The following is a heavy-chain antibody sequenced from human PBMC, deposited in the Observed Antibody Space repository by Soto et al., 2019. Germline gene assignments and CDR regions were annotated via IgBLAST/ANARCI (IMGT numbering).Heavy chain of an antibody. J-gene: IGHJ4*02. CDR1: GFNFSSYT. CDR3: ARVAGSQLFFYY. V-gene: IGHV3-21*02. CDR2: ITSSRRHI. D-gene: IGHD3-10*01. Sequence: VQLVESGGGLVKPGESLRVSCAASGFNFSSYTMTWVRQAPGKGLEWVSSITSSRRHIFYAESVKGRFTISRDNAKNSLYLQMNSLRGEDTAVYYCARVAGSQLFFYYWGQGTLVTVSS.